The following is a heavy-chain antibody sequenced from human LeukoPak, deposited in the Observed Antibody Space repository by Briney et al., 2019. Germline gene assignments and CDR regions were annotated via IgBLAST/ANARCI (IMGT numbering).Heavy chain of an antibody. CDR2: IYYSGNT. Sequence: PSETLSLTCTVSGGSISSGTYYWGWIRQPPGKGLEWIGSIYYSGNTYYNPSLKSRVTISVDTSKNQFSLKLSSVTAADTAVYYCARDMAYCSGGSCYDSVGFDPWGQGTLDTVSS. CDR3: ARDMAYCSGGSCYDSVGFDP. CDR1: GGSISSGTYY. V-gene: IGHV4-39*02. D-gene: IGHD2-15*01. J-gene: IGHJ5*02.